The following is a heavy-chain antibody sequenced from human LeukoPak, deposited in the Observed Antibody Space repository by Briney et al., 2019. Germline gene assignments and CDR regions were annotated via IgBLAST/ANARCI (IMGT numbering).Heavy chain of an antibody. Sequence: SATLSLTCTVSGGSISSYYWSWIRQPPGKGLEWIGYIYYSGSTNYNPSLKSRVTISVDTSKNQFSLKLSSVTAADTAVYYCAREGGGSGFFFDYWGQGTLVTVS. CDR3: AREGGGSGFFFDY. J-gene: IGHJ4*02. D-gene: IGHD6-19*01. CDR2: IYYSGST. V-gene: IGHV4-59*01. CDR1: GGSISSYY.